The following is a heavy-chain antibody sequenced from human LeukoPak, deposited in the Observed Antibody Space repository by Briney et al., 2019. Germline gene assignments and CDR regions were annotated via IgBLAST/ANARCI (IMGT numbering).Heavy chain of an antibody. V-gene: IGHV4-59*12. D-gene: IGHD2-2*01. J-gene: IGHJ4*02. CDR2: IYYSGST. CDR3: ARLDDCSSTSCYQNGTFDY. CDR1: GGSISSYY. Sequence: SETLSLTCTVSGGSISSYYWSWIRQPPGKGLEWIGYIYYSGSTNYNPSLKSRVTISVDTSKNQFSLKLSSVTAADTAVYYCARLDDCSSTSCYQNGTFDYWGQGTLVTVSS.